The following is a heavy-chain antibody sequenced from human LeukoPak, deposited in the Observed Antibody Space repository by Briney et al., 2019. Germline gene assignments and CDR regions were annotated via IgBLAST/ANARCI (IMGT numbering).Heavy chain of an antibody. V-gene: IGHV1-18*01. CDR1: GYTFTSYG. CDR2: ISAYNGNT. CDR3: ARTYYYDSSGYYFDAFDI. Sequence: ASVKVSCKASGYTFTSYGISWVRQAPGQGLEWMGWISAYNGNTNYAQKLQGRVTMTTDTSTSTAYMELRSLRSDDTAVYYCARTYYYDSSGYYFDAFDIWGQGTMVTVSS. D-gene: IGHD3-22*01. J-gene: IGHJ3*02.